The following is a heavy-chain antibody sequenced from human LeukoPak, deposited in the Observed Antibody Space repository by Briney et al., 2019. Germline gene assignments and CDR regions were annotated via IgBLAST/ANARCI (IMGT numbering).Heavy chain of an antibody. CDR3: AKTSDDSSGYYYVGYYFDY. CDR1: GFTFSSYA. V-gene: IGHV3-23*01. J-gene: IGHJ4*02. CDR2: ISGSGGST. Sequence: PGGSLRLSCAASGFTFSSYAMSWVRQAPGKGLEWVSAISGSGGSTYYADSVKGRFTISRDNSKNTLYLQMNSLRAEDTAVYYCAKTSDDSSGYYYVGYYFDYWGQGTLVTVSS. D-gene: IGHD3-22*01.